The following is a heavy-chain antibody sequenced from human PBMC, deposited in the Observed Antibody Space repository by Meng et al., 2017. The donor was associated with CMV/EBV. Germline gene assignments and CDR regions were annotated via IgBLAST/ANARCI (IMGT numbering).Heavy chain of an antibody. CDR3: ARGPTIFGVVTSFDY. CDR2: IIHGFGTT. J-gene: IGHJ4*02. D-gene: IGHD3-3*01. V-gene: IGHV1-69*05. Sequence: SVKVSCKASGGTFSSYVISWVRQAPGQGVEWMGGIIHGFGTTNYAQKFQDRVTFTTDESTTTAYMQLSSLRSEDTALYYCARGPTIFGVVTSFDYWGQGTLVTVSS. CDR1: GGTFSSYV.